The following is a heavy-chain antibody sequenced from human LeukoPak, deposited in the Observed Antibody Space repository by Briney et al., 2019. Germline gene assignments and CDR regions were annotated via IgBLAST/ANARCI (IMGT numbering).Heavy chain of an antibody. D-gene: IGHD3-22*01. CDR2: IIPIFGTA. Sequence: SVKVSCKASGGTFSSYATSWVRQAPGQGLEWMGGIIPIFGTANYAQKFQGRVTITADESTSTAYMELSSLRSEDTAVYYCARDRRPYDSSGYYYFDYWGQGTLVTVSS. J-gene: IGHJ4*02. CDR1: GGTFSSYA. CDR3: ARDRRPYDSSGYYYFDY. V-gene: IGHV1-69*13.